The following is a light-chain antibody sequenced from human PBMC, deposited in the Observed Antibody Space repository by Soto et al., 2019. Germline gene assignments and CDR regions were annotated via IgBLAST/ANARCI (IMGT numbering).Light chain of an antibody. CDR1: QTVLFASNNKNY. Sequence: DILLTQSPDSLAVSLGERATINCKSSQTVLFASNNKNYLAWYQQKPGQAPKLLIYWASARESGVPDRFSGSGSEKDFNFTITSLQAEDVAVYYCQQYYTIPITFGGGTKVDIK. V-gene: IGKV4-1*01. CDR2: WAS. J-gene: IGKJ4*01. CDR3: QQYYTIPIT.